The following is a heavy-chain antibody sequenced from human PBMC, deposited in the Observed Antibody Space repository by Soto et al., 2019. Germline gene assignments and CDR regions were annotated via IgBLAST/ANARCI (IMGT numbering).Heavy chain of an antibody. CDR3: ARGSGYHDSSAFFY. D-gene: IGHD3-22*01. V-gene: IGHV1-18*01. Sequence: QVQLVQSGGEVKKPGASVKVSCKASGYPFTSYGISWVRQAPGQGLEWMGWISAYNGNTNYAQKFQDRITMTTHTSTTTAYMELRSLRSDDTAVYYCARGSGYHDSSAFFYGGQGTLVTVSS. CDR2: ISAYNGNT. CDR1: GYPFTSYG. J-gene: IGHJ4*02.